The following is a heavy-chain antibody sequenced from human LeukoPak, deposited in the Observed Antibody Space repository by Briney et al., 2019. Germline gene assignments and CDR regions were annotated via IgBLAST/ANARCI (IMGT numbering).Heavy chain of an antibody. CDR3: ARDRGSDTSGYEDFDY. CDR2: ISGSGGST. CDR1: GFTFSTYA. D-gene: IGHD3-22*01. V-gene: IGHV3-23*01. Sequence: GGSLRLSCAASGFTFSTYAMSWVRQAPGKGLEWVSAISGSGGSTYYADSVNGRFTISRDNARNSLYLLMNSLRAEDTAIYYCARDRGSDTSGYEDFDYWGQGTLVTVSS. J-gene: IGHJ4*02.